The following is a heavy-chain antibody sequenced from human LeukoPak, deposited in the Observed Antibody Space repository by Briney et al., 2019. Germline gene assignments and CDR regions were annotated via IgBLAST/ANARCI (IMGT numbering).Heavy chain of an antibody. CDR3: TTYVGATAY. Sequence: GGSLRLSCAASGFTLSNARMSWVRQAPGKGVEWVGRIKTKTDDGATDYSAPVKARFTISRDDSKTTLYLQMNGLKTEDTAIYYCTTYVGATAYRGQGTLVTVSS. V-gene: IGHV3-15*01. J-gene: IGHJ4*02. CDR2: IKTKTDDGAT. CDR1: GFTLSNAR. D-gene: IGHD1-26*01.